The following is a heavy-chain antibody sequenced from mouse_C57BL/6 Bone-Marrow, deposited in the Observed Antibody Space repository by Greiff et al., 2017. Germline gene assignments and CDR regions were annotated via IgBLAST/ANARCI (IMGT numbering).Heavy chain of an antibody. Sequence: QVQLQQPGAELVMPGASVKLSCKASGYTFTSYWMHWVKQRPGQGLEWIGEIDPSDSYTNYNQKFKGKSTLTVDKSSSTAYMQLSSLTSEDSAVYYCARSSDGYYRYWGQGTTLTGSS. CDR1: GYTFTSYW. V-gene: IGHV1-69*01. CDR3: ARSSDGYYRY. CDR2: IDPSDSYT. D-gene: IGHD2-3*01. J-gene: IGHJ2*01.